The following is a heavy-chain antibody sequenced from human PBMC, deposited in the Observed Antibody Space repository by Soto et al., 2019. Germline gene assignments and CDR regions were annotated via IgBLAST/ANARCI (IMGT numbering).Heavy chain of an antibody. V-gene: IGHV3-23*04. CDR1: GFPSSTYA. CDR2: ISESGNHT. Sequence: DVQLVESGGGLVQPGGSLTLSCAASGFPSSTYALNWVRQAPGKGPEWVSTISESGNHTHYSDSVKGKFTISRDKYNNTLSLQMNSLRVDDTAIYYCTKSDGCGGGACYTGTYYYFDSWGRGTLVTVSS. J-gene: IGHJ2*01. CDR3: TKSDGCGGGACYTGTYYYFDS. D-gene: IGHD3-16*02.